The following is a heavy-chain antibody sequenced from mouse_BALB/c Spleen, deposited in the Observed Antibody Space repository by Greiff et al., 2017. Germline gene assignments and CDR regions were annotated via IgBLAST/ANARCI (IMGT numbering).Heavy chain of an antibody. Sequence: EVKLQESGGGLVQPGGSLKLSCAASGFDFSRYWMSWVRQAPGKGLEWIGEINPDSSTINYTPSLKDKFIISRDNAKNTLYLQMSKVRSEDTALYYCARPRGGYGYDFAYWGQGTLVTVSA. CDR3: ARPRGGYGYDFAY. D-gene: IGHD1-2*01. CDR1: GFDFSRYW. V-gene: IGHV4-1*02. J-gene: IGHJ3*01. CDR2: INPDSSTI.